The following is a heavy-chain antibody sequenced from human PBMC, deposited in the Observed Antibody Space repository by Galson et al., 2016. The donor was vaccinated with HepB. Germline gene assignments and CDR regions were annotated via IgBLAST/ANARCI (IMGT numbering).Heavy chain of an antibody. V-gene: IGHV4-39*02. CDR3: ARSGVGTRASCDL. J-gene: IGHJ4*02. Sequence: SETLSLTCSISSGSMNPIDLSWGWVRQSPGQGLECIGTVYRGRPYYSPALEGRVTMSIDTSTDVLSLRLTALTAADTAVYYCARSGVGTRASCDLWGQGTLVAVSS. CDR1: SGSMNPIDLS. D-gene: IGHD4-23*01. CDR2: VYRGRP.